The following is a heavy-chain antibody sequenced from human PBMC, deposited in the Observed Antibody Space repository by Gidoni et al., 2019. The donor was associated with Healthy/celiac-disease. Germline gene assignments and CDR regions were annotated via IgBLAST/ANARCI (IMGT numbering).Heavy chain of an antibody. Sequence: QVQLVGSGGGLVKPGGSLRLSCAASGFTFSAQYMSWIRQAPGKGLEWVSYISSSGSTIYYADSVKGRFTISRDNAKNSLYLQMNSLRAEDTAVYYCARVVVGTTTSPLRFWGQGTLVTVSS. J-gene: IGHJ4*02. CDR2: ISSSGSTI. D-gene: IGHD2-15*01. V-gene: IGHV3-11*01. CDR1: GFTFSAQY. CDR3: ARVVVGTTTSPLRF.